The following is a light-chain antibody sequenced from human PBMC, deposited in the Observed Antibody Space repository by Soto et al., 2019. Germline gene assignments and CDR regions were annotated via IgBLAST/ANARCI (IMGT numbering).Light chain of an antibody. CDR1: SSNIGSTYD. Sequence: QSVLTQPPSVSGAPGQRVTISCTGSSSNIGSTYDVQWYQQLPGTAPKLLIHGNTNRPSGVPDRFSGSKSGTSASLAITGLQADDEADYYCKSYDDSLSGHYVFGTGTKVTVL. CDR3: KSYDDSLSGHYV. V-gene: IGLV1-40*01. J-gene: IGLJ1*01. CDR2: GNT.